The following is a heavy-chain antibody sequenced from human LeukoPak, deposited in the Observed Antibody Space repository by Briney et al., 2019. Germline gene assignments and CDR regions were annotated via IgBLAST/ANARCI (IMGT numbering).Heavy chain of an antibody. CDR3: ARDLLSDYYDSSGEVF. J-gene: IGHJ4*02. D-gene: IGHD3-22*01. CDR1: GYTFTGYY. CDR2: INPNSGGT. V-gene: IGHV1-2*02. Sequence: GASVKVSCKASGYTFTGYYMHWVQQAPGQGLEWMGWINPNSGGTNYAQKFQGRVTMTRDTSISTAYMDLSRLRSDDTAVYYCARDLLSDYYDSSGEVFWGQGTLVTVSS.